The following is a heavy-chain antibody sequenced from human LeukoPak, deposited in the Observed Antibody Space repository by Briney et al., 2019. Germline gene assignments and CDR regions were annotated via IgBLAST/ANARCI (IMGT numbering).Heavy chain of an antibody. Sequence: GGSLRLSCAASGFTFSSYGIRWVRQAPGKGLEWVAVIWYDGSNKYYADSVKGRFTISRDNSKNTLYLQMNSLRAEDTGVYYCARSIVGAADYWGQGTLVTVSS. V-gene: IGHV3-33*01. D-gene: IGHD1-26*01. CDR2: IWYDGSNK. CDR3: ARSIVGAADY. CDR1: GFTFSSYG. J-gene: IGHJ4*02.